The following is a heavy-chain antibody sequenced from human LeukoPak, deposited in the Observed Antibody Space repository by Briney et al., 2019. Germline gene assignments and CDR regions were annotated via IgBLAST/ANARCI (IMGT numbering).Heavy chain of an antibody. CDR2: ISSSGSTI. D-gene: IGHD6-13*01. V-gene: IGHV3-48*03. J-gene: IGHJ4*02. CDR3: ARGGETYSSSWYLELDY. CDR1: GFTFSSYE. Sequence: PGGSLRLSCAASGFTFSSYEINWVRQAPGKGLEWVSYISSSGSTIYYADSVKGRFTISRDNAKNSLYLQMNSLRAEDTAVYYCARGGETYSSSWYLELDYWGQGTLVTVSS.